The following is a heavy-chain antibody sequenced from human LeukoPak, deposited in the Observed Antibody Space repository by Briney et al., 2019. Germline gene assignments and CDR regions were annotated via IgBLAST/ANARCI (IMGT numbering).Heavy chain of an antibody. CDR3: ATDGRSSGWYGFDY. V-gene: IGHV4-4*07. J-gene: IGHJ4*02. Sequence: SETLSLTCTASGGSMSSYYWSWIRQPAGKGLEWIGRIYTSGSTNYNPSLRSRVTMSIDTSKKKFSLKLSSVTAEDTAVYYCATDGRSSGWYGFDYWGQGILVTVSS. CDR2: IYTSGST. D-gene: IGHD6-19*01. CDR1: GGSMSSYY.